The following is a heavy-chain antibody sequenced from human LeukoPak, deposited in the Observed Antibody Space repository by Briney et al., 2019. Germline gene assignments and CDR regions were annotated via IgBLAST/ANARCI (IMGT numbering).Heavy chain of an antibody. CDR3: AREPQYYYDSSGNDAFDI. D-gene: IGHD3-22*01. Sequence: PSETLSLTCSVSSGSISSPLHYWGWIRQPPGKGLEWIGSIFYTGSTFYNPSLKSRVSISVDTSKNQVSLRLPSVIVADTAVYYCAREPQYYYDSSGNDAFDIWGQGTMVTVSS. CDR1: SGSISSPLHY. CDR2: IFYTGST. J-gene: IGHJ3*02. V-gene: IGHV4-39*07.